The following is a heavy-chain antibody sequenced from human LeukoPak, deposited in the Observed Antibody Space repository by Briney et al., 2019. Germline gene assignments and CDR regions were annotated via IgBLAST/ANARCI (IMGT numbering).Heavy chain of an antibody. Sequence: PGGSLRLSCAASGFTLDDYAMHWVPDAPGKGVEWVSGISWNSGSIGYADSVKGRFTISRDNAKNSIYLQMNGLTAEDTAVYYCARTYGSGSLDYGGQGTLVTVSS. CDR2: ISWNSGSI. CDR1: GFTLDDYA. D-gene: IGHD2-15*01. CDR3: ARTYGSGSLDY. J-gene: IGHJ4*02. V-gene: IGHV3-9*01.